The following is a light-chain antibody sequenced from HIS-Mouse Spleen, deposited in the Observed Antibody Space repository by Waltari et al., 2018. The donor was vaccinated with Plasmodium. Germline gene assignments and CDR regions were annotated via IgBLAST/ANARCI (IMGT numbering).Light chain of an antibody. CDR2: EGS. Sequence: QSALTQPASVSGSPGQSITISCTEPRSDVGSSNFISWYQQHPGKATKLMIYEGSKRPSGVSNRFSGSKSGNTASLTISGLQAEDEADYYCCSYAGSSTWVFGGGTKLTVL. CDR3: CSYAGSSTWV. J-gene: IGLJ3*02. CDR1: RSDVGSSNF. V-gene: IGLV2-23*01.